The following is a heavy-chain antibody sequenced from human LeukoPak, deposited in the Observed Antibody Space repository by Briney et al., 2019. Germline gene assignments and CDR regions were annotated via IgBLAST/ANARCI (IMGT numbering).Heavy chain of an antibody. Sequence: GGSLRLSCAASGFTVSSNSMSWVRQAPGKGLEWVSVNYSGGSTYYADSVKGRFTISRDNSKNTLYLQMNSLRAEDTAMYYCARLARGWSGIFDVWGQGTMVTVS. CDR2: NYSGGST. D-gene: IGHD6-19*01. CDR1: GFTVSSNS. V-gene: IGHV3-53*01. J-gene: IGHJ3*01. CDR3: ARLARGWSGIFDV.